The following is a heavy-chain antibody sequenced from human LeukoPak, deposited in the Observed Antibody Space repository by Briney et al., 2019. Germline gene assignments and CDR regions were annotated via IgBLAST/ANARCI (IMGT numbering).Heavy chain of an antibody. D-gene: IGHD1-1*01. V-gene: IGHV3-30*03. CDR1: GFTFSSYG. J-gene: IGHJ3*02. Sequence: GRSLRLSRVASGFTFSSYGMHWVRQAPGKGLEWVAVISYDGTNKYYADSVKGRFTISRDNSKNTLYLQMNSLRAEDTAVYYCAREGYTGTTIAFDIWGQGTMVTVSS. CDR2: ISYDGTNK. CDR3: AREGYTGTTIAFDI.